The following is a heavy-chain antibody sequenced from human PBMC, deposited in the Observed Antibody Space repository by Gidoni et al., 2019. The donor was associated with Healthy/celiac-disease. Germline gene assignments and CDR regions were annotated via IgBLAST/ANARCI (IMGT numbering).Heavy chain of an antibody. Sequence: QLQLQESGPGLVKPSETLSPTCTVSGGSLSSSSYYWGWIRQPPGKGLEWIGSIYYSGSTYYNPSLKSRVTISVDTSKNQFSLKLSSVTAADTAVYYCARGLRYSSSSGVFDYWGQGTLVTVSS. CDR2: IYYSGST. CDR3: ARGLRYSSSSGVFDY. D-gene: IGHD6-6*01. J-gene: IGHJ4*02. V-gene: IGHV4-39*01. CDR1: GGSLSSSSYY.